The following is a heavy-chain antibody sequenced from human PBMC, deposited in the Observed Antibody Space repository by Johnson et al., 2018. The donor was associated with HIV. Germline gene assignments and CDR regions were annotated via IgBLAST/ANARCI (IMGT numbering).Heavy chain of an antibody. D-gene: IGHD3-22*01. CDR1: GFTFDDYG. CDR2: INWNGGST. CDR3: ARDHITMIVVGAFDI. Sequence: VQLVESGGGVVRPGGSLRLSCAASGFTFDDYGMSWVRQAPGNGLELVAGINWNGGSTGFADSGKGRFTISRDNAKNSLYLQMNSLKAEDTALYYCARDHITMIVVGAFDIWGQGTMVTVSS. J-gene: IGHJ3*02. V-gene: IGHV3-20*04.